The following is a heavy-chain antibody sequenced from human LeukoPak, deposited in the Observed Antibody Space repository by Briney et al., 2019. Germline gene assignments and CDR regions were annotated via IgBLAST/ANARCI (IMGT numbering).Heavy chain of an antibody. CDR3: ARDYCSGGSCSPYYYYGMDV. CDR1: GFTFSSYS. Sequence: GGSLRLSCAASGFTFSSYSMNWVRQAPGKGLEWVSYISSSSTIYYADSVKGRFTISRDNAKNSLYLQMNSLRAEDTAVYYCARDYCSGGSCSPYYYYGMDVWGQGTTVTVSS. D-gene: IGHD2-15*01. V-gene: IGHV3-48*04. CDR2: ISSSSTI. J-gene: IGHJ6*02.